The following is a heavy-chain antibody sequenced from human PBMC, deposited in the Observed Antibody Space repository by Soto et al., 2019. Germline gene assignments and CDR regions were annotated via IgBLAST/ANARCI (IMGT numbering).Heavy chain of an antibody. V-gene: IGHV3-33*01. CDR2: IWYDGSNK. J-gene: IGHJ4*02. D-gene: IGHD3-10*01. CDR3: ARDAYLGSGSYAY. Sequence: QPGGSLRLSCAASGFTFSSYGMHWVRQAPGKGLEWVALIWYDGSNKNYADSVKGRFTISRDDSKNTLYLQMNSLRAEDTAVYYCARDAYLGSGSYAYWGQGTQVTISS. CDR1: GFTFSSYG.